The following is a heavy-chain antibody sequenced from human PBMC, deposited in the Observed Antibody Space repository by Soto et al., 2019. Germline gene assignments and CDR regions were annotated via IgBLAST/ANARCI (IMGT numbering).Heavy chain of an antibody. J-gene: IGHJ5*02. V-gene: IGHV1-69*01. D-gene: IGHD2-2*01. Sequence: QVQLVQSGAEVKKPGSSVKVSCKASGGTFSSYAISWVRQAPGQGLEWMGGIIPIFGTANYAQKFQGRVTITADESTSTAYMELSSLRSEDTAVYYCARGGRGYCISTSCYANWFDPWGQGTLVTVSS. CDR3: ARGGRGYCISTSCYANWFDP. CDR2: IIPIFGTA. CDR1: GGTFSSYA.